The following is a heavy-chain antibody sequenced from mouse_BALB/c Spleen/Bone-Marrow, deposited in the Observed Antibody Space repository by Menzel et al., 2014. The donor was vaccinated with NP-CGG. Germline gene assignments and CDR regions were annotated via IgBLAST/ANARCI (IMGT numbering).Heavy chain of an antibody. CDR2: IYPGNSDT. J-gene: IGHJ2*01. V-gene: IGHV1-5*01. CDR1: GYTFTSYW. Sequence: EVQLQQSGTVLARPGASVKMSCKASGYTFTSYWMHWVKQRPGQGLEWIGAIYPGNSDTSYNQKFKGKAKLTAVASTSTAYTELSSLTNEDSAVYYCTRSWDRYYFDYWGQGTTLTVSS. D-gene: IGHD3-3*01. CDR3: TRSWDRYYFDY.